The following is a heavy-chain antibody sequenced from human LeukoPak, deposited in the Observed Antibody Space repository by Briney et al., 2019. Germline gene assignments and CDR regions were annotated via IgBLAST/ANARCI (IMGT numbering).Heavy chain of an antibody. J-gene: IGHJ4*02. CDR1: GFTVSSNY. V-gene: IGHV3-66*01. D-gene: IGHD6-6*01. CDR3: AIAISSSGLIFDY. CDR2: IYRGGST. Sequence: GGSLRLSCAASGFTVSSNYMSWVRQAPGKGLEWVSLIYRGGSTYYADSVKGRFTISSDNSKNTLYLQMNSLRAEDTAVYYCAIAISSSGLIFDYWGQGTLVTVSS.